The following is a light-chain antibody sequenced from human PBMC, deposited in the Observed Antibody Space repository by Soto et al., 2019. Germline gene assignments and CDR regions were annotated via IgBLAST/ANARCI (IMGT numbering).Light chain of an antibody. Sequence: DIQMTQSPSSLSASVGDRVTITCRASQDIRNDLDWYQQKPGKAPKRLIYSSSNWQSGAPARFIGSGSGTEFTRIVPSLYPEDFATYYCLQHNSLPFTFGSGTTVDVK. CDR3: LQHNSLPFT. J-gene: IGKJ3*01. CDR2: SSS. CDR1: QDIRND. V-gene: IGKV1-17*01.